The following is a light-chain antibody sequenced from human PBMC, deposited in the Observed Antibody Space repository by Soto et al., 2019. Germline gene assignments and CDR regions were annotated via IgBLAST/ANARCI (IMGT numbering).Light chain of an antibody. Sequence: DIQMTQSPSTLSASVGDRVTITCRASQSIDTWLAWYQQKPGKAPKVLIHDASNLESGIPSRFGGSGSGTEFTLTISSLQPDDFATYYCQHYNSYSVAFGQGTKVDI. CDR2: DAS. V-gene: IGKV1-5*01. CDR3: QHYNSYSVA. CDR1: QSIDTW. J-gene: IGKJ1*01.